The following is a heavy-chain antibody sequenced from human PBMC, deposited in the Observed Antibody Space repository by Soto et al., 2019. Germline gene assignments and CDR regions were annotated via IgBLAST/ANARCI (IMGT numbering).Heavy chain of an antibody. Sequence: SLKISCKGSGYSFTTNWIAWVRQMPGKGLEWMGIIYPGDSDTTYSPSFQGQVTISADKSISTAYLQWSSLKASDTAIYYCARRVSAYHQYFDYWGQGTLVTVSS. J-gene: IGHJ4*02. CDR2: IYPGDSDT. CDR1: GYSFTTNW. CDR3: ARRVSAYHQYFDY. D-gene: IGHD3-3*01. V-gene: IGHV5-51*01.